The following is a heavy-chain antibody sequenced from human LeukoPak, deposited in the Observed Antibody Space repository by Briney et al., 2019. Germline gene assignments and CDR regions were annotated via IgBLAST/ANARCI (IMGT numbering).Heavy chain of an antibody. Sequence: ASVKVSCKASGYTFTGYYMHWVRQAPGQGLEWMGWINPNSGGTNYAQKFQGRVTMTRDTSISTAYMELSRLRSDDTAVYYCARDLGYYDYYYYMDVWGKGTTVTISS. V-gene: IGHV1-2*02. D-gene: IGHD5-18*01. CDR1: GYTFTGYY. J-gene: IGHJ6*03. CDR2: INPNSGGT. CDR3: ARDLGYYDYYYYMDV.